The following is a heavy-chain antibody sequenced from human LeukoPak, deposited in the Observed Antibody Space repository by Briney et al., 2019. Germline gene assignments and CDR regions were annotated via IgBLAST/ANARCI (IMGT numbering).Heavy chain of an antibody. D-gene: IGHD3-22*01. CDR1: GYTFTELS. V-gene: IGHV1-24*01. Sequence: ASVKVSCKVSGYTFTELSMHWVRQAPGKGLEWMGGFDPEDGETIYAQKFQGRVTMTEDTSTDTAYMELSSLRSEDTAVYYCAPIYDSSGYFDYWGQGTLVTVSS. CDR2: FDPEDGET. CDR3: APIYDSSGYFDY. J-gene: IGHJ4*02.